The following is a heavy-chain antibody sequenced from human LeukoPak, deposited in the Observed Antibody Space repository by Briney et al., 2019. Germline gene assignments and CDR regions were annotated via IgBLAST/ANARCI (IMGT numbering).Heavy chain of an antibody. V-gene: IGHV4-34*01. CDR2: INHSGST. CDR3: ARGSPGRRVVITPFRAFDI. Sequence: SETLSLTCAVYGGSFSGYYWSWIRQPPGKGLEWIGEINHSGSTNYNPSLKSRVTISVDTSKNKFSLKLRYVTAADTAVYYCARGSPGRRVVITPFRAFDIWGQGTMVTVSS. J-gene: IGHJ3*02. CDR1: GGSFSGYY. D-gene: IGHD3-22*01.